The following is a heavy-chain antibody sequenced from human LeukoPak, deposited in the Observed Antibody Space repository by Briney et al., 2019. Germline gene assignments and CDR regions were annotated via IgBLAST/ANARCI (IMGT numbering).Heavy chain of an antibody. V-gene: IGHV4-4*09. J-gene: IGHJ5*02. Sequence: SETLSLTCTVSGGSNNSYYWSWIRQPPGKGLEWIGYTHPSGNTNYSPSLKSRVTISIDTSRNQFSLKLSSVTAADTAMYYCPKKGPKRAWSAPWGKGPLVTVSS. CDR2: THPSGNT. CDR1: GGSNNSYY. CDR3: PKKGPKRAWSAP.